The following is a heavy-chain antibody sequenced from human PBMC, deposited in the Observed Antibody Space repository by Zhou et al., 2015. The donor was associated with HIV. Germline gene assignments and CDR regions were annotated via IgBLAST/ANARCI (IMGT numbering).Heavy chain of an antibody. CDR1: GFSFNTYP. D-gene: IGHD3-3*01. CDR2: IDPANNG. J-gene: IGHJ5*02. CDR3: MRDFCPTPSCFDV. Sequence: EVQLVESGGGLVQPGGSLRLSCTASGFSFNTYPMNWVRQAPGQGLQWLSHIDPANNGHYADSVKGRFSISKDDSKNTLFLQMDSLAVEDTAVYYCMRDFCPTPSCFDVWGQGTLVIASS. V-gene: IGHV3-69-1*02.